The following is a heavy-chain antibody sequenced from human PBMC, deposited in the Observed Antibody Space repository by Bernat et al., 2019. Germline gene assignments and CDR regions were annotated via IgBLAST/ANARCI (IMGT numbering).Heavy chain of an antibody. J-gene: IGHJ6*03. CDR1: GFTFISYG. D-gene: IGHD1-14*01. CDR3: AKGTSTSAPYMDV. Sequence: EVQLVESGGGLVQPGGSLRLSCAASGFTFISYGMSWVRQAPGKGLEWVSGISGSGGGTYYADSVKGRSTISRDNSKNTVYLQMNSLRAEDTAVYYCAKGTSTSAPYMDVWGKGTTVTVSS. V-gene: IGHV3-23*04. CDR2: ISGSGGGT.